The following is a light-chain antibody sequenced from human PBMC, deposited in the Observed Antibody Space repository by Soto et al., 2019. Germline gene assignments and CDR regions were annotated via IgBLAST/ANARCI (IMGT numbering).Light chain of an antibody. CDR1: QSVSSN. V-gene: IGKV3D-15*01. Sequence: EIVMTQSPTTLPVSPGSRPTLSCRASQSVSSNLAWYQQKPRQAPRLIXYDASNRATGIPARFSGSGSGTEFTPTISSLQSEDFAVYYCQQYNQWPPWTFGQGTKVDIK. J-gene: IGKJ1*01. CDR2: DAS. CDR3: QQYNQWPPWT.